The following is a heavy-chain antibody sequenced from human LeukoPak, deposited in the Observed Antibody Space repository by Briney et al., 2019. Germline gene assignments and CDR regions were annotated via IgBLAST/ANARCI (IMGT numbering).Heavy chain of an antibody. CDR3: ARDNYYDSSGP. V-gene: IGHV4-61*02. J-gene: IGHJ5*02. D-gene: IGHD3-22*01. CDR1: GGSISSGSYY. CDR2: IYTSGST. Sequence: SQTLSLTCTVSGGSISSGSYYWSWIRQPAGKGLEWIGRIYTSGSTNYNPSLKSRVTISVDTSKNQFSLKLSFVTAADTAVYYCARDNYYDSSGPWGQGTLVTVSS.